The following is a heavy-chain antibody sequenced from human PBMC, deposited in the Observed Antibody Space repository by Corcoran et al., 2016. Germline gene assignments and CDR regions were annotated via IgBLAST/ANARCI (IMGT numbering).Heavy chain of an antibody. V-gene: IGHV3-33*01. D-gene: IGHD3-3*01. J-gene: IGHJ6*02. CDR2: IWYDGSNK. CDR1: GFTFRSYG. CDR3: ARPTRLRFVEWSPIDGGMDV. Sequence: QVQLVESGGGVVQPGRSLRLSCAASGFTFRSYGMHWVRQAPGKGPEWVAIIWYDGSNKYYADSVKGRFTISRDNSKNTLYLQMNSLRAEDTAVYYCARPTRLRFVEWSPIDGGMDVWGQGTTVTVSS.